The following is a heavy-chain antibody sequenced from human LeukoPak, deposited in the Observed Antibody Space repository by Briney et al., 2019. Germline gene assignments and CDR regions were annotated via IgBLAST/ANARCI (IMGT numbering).Heavy chain of an antibody. Sequence: SETLSLTCTVSGGSISSSSYYWGWIRQPPGKGLEWIRSIYYSGSTYYNPSLKSRVTISVDTSKSQFSLRLTSVTAADTAVYYCARHVRFLEWLSSYYFDYWGQGTLVTVSS. J-gene: IGHJ4*02. D-gene: IGHD3-3*01. CDR3: ARHVRFLEWLSSYYFDY. V-gene: IGHV4-39*01. CDR2: IYYSGST. CDR1: GGSISSSSYY.